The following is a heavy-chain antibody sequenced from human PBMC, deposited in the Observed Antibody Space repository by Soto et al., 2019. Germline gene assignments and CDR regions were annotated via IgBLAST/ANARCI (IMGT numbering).Heavy chain of an antibody. Sequence: QVQLVESGGGVVQPGRSLRLSCAASGFTFSNYAMHWVRQAPGKGLEWVAVISYDGSNEYYADSVKGRFTISRDNSKKTLYLQMNSLRAADTAVYYCAKVEGGYYYYGMDVWGQGTTVTVSS. CDR3: AKVEGGYYYYGMDV. CDR2: ISYDGSNE. V-gene: IGHV3-30*18. D-gene: IGHD3-16*01. J-gene: IGHJ6*02. CDR1: GFTFSNYA.